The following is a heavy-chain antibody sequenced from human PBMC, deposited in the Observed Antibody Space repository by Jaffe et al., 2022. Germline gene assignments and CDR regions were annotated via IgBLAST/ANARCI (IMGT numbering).Heavy chain of an antibody. CDR2: VSYDGSNK. Sequence: QVQLVESGGGVVQPGRSLRLSCAASGFTFSSYGMHWVRQAPGKGLEWVAVVSYDGSNKYYADSVKGRFTISRDNSKNTLSLQMNSLRAEDTAVYYCAKEGYYGSGSFPDYWGQGTLVSVSS. J-gene: IGHJ4*02. CDR3: AKEGYYGSGSFPDY. V-gene: IGHV3-30*18. D-gene: IGHD3-10*01. CDR1: GFTFSSYG.